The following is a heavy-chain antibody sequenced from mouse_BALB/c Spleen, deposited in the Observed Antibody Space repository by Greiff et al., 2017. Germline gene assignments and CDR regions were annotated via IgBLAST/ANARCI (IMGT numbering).Heavy chain of an antibody. V-gene: IGHV1-7*01. CDR3: ARGLSVFDY. CDR2: INPSTGYT. D-gene: IGHD3-1*01. J-gene: IGHJ2*01. CDR1: GYTFTSYW. Sequence: QVQLKQSGAELAKPGASVKMSCKASGYTFTSYWMHWVKQRPGQGLEWIGYINPSTGYTEYNQKFKDKATLTADKSSSTAYMQLSSLTSEDSAVYYCARGLSVFDYWGQGTTLTVSS.